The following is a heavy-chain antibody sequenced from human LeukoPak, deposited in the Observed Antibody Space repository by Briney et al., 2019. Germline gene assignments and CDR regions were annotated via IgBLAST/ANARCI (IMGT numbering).Heavy chain of an antibody. D-gene: IGHD3-16*01. CDR3: ARDGGANPTDY. CDR1: VFTFSSYW. V-gene: IGHV3-74*01. CDR2: INTDGGST. J-gene: IGHJ4*02. Sequence: PGGSLRLSCAASVFTFSSYWMHWVRQAPGKGLVWVSRINTDGGSTSYADSVKGRFTISRDNAKNTLYLQMNSLRAEDTAVYYCARDGGANPTDYWGQGTLITVSS.